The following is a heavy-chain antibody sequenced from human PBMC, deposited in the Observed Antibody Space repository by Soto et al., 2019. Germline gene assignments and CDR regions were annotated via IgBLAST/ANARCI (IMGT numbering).Heavy chain of an antibody. Sequence: APVKVSCKASGYTFTSYGISWVRQAPGQGLEWMGWISAYNGNTNYAQKLQGRVTMTTDTSTSTAYMELRSLRSDDTAVYYCARDLSSGSSSAHNWFDPWGQGTLVTVSS. J-gene: IGHJ5*02. CDR2: ISAYNGNT. D-gene: IGHD6-6*01. CDR1: GYTFTSYG. V-gene: IGHV1-18*04. CDR3: ARDLSSGSSSAHNWFDP.